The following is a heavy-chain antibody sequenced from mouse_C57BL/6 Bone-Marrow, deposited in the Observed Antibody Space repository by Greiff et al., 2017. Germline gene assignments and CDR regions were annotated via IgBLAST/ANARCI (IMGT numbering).Heavy chain of an antibody. CDR2: IDPENGDT. CDR3: TPYYYGSSYGYFDV. Sequence: VQLKQSGAELVRPGASVKLSCTASGFNIKDDYMHWVKQRPEQGLEWIGWIDPENGDTEYASKFQGKATITADTSSNTAYLQLSRLTSEDTAVYYCTPYYYGSSYGYFDVWGTGTTVTVSS. D-gene: IGHD1-1*01. V-gene: IGHV14-4*01. CDR1: GFNIKDDY. J-gene: IGHJ1*03.